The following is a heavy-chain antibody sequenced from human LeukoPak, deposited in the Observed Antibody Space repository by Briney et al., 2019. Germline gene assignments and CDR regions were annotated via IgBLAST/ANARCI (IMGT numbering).Heavy chain of an antibody. CDR2: IGGSGGST. CDR1: GFTFSSYA. J-gene: IGHJ4*02. V-gene: IGHV3-23*01. Sequence: GGSLRLSCAASGFTFSSYAMSWVRQAPGKGLEWVSAIGGSGGSTYYADSVKGRFTISRDNSKNTLYLQMNSLRAEDTAVYYCATFTADAPFDYWGQGTLVTVSS. D-gene: IGHD5-18*01. CDR3: ATFTADAPFDY.